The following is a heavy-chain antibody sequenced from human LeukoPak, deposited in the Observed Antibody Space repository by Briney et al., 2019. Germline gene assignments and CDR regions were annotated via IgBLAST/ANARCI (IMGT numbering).Heavy chain of an antibody. CDR3: ARRGDSRGYYDAFDI. CDR1: GFTFSSCN. CDR2: VGTAGDT. V-gene: IGHV3-13*01. Sequence: GGSLRLSCTASGFTFSSCNMHWVRQPTGKGLEWVSAVGTAGDTYYPGSVKGRFTISRENAKNSLYLQMNSPRAGDTAVYYCARRGDSRGYYDAFDIWGQGTMVTVSS. D-gene: IGHD3-22*01. J-gene: IGHJ3*02.